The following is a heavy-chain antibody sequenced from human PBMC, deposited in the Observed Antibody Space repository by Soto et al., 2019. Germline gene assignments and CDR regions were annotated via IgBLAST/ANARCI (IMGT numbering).Heavy chain of an antibody. CDR1: GYSFTSYD. J-gene: IGHJ6*02. V-gene: IGHV1-8*01. CDR2: MNPHSGNT. Sequence: ASVKVSCKPSGYSFTSYDINWVRQATGQGLEWMGWMNPHSGNTGYAQKFQGRVIMTRSTSISTAYMELSSLRSEDTAMYYCARGSYDVNSYGMDVWGQGTTVTVSS. CDR3: ARGSYDVNSYGMDV. D-gene: IGHD3-10*02.